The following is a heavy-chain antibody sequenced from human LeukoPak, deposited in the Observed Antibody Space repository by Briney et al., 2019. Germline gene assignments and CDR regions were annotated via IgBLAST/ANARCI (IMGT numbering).Heavy chain of an antibody. J-gene: IGHJ3*02. CDR1: GFTFSSYA. V-gene: IGHV3-30-3*01. CDR3: ARGRSSRAFDI. CDR2: ISYDGSNK. Sequence: GGSLRLSCAASGFTFSSYAMHWVRQAPGKGREWVAVISYDGSNKYYADSVKGRFTISRDNSKNTLYLQMNSLRAEDTAVYYCARGRSSRAFDIWGQGTMVTVSS.